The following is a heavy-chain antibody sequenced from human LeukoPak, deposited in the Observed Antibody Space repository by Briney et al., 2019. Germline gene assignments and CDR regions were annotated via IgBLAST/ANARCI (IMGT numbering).Heavy chain of an antibody. V-gene: IGHV3-21*01. D-gene: IGHD6-13*01. CDR1: GFTFSSYS. Sequence: GRSLRLSCAASGFTFSSYSMNWVRQAPGKGLEWVSSISSSSSYIYYADSVKGRFTISRDNAKNSLYLQMNSLRAEDTAVYYCARDTLAYAFDIWGQGTMVTVSS. J-gene: IGHJ3*02. CDR3: ARDTLAYAFDI. CDR2: ISSSSSYI.